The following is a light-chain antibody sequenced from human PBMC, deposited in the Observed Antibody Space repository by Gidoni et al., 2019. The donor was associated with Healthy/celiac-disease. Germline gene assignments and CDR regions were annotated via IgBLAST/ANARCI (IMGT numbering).Light chain of an antibody. CDR2: AAS. J-gene: IGKJ3*01. V-gene: IGKV1-9*01. CDR3: QQLSSSPLT. Sequence: TITCRASQGISSYLAWYQQKPGKAPKLLIYAASTLQGGVPSSFSGSGSGTEFTLTISSLQPEDFATYSCQQLSSSPLTFGPGTKVDIK. CDR1: QGISSY.